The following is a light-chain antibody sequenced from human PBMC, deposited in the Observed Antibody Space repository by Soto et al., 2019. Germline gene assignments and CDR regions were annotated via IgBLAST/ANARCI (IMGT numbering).Light chain of an antibody. V-gene: IGKV1-9*01. J-gene: IGKJ2*01. CDR1: QGINKF. Sequence: IQLSQPPSSLSASVGDRVTITCRASQGINKFLAWYQQKPGKAPQLLIYGASTLQSGVPSRFSASGSGTDFTLTISSLQPEDFATYYCQQLTDFRFTFGQGTKLDIK. CDR3: QQLTDFRFT. CDR2: GAS.